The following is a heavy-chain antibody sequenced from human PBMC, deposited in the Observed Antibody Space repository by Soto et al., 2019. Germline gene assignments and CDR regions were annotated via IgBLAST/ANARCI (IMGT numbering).Heavy chain of an antibody. J-gene: IGHJ6*03. CDR3: AKERSLRFLYYMDV. Sequence: PGGSLRLSCGVSGFTFSSYGMHWVRQAPGKGLEWVAVISHSGSNKYYADSVKGRFTISRDNSKNTLYLQMNSLRAEDTAVYYCAKERSLRFLYYMDVWGKGTTVTVSS. CDR1: GFTFSSYG. V-gene: IGHV3-30*18. CDR2: ISHSGSNK. D-gene: IGHD3-3*01.